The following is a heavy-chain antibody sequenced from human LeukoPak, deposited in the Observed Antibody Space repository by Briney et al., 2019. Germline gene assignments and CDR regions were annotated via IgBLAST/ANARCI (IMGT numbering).Heavy chain of an antibody. J-gene: IGHJ4*02. CDR3: VKREYKFGEFFYFDY. V-gene: IGHV3-48*01. Sequence: PGGSLRLSCAASGFTFSSYSMNWVRQAPGKGLEWVSYISSSSSTIYYADSVKGRFTISRDNAKNSLYLQMNSLRAEDTAVYYCVKREYKFGEFFYFDYWGQGALVTVSS. CDR2: ISSSSSTI. CDR1: GFTFSSYS. D-gene: IGHD3-10*01.